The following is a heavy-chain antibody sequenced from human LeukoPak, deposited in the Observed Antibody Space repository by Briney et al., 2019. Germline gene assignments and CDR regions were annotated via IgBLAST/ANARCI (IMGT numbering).Heavy chain of an antibody. D-gene: IGHD3-22*01. J-gene: IGHJ4*02. CDR1: GDILSSNRAA. CDR2: TYYRSKLYN. V-gene: IGHV6-1*01. CDR3: ARDNYYDSSGYYDY. Sequence: SQTLSLTCAFCGDILSSNRAAWNWLRQSPSRGLEWLGSTYYRSKLYNDYAVSVKSRITINPDTSKNQFSLQLNSVTPEDTAVYYCARDNYYDSSGYYDYWGQGTLVSVSS.